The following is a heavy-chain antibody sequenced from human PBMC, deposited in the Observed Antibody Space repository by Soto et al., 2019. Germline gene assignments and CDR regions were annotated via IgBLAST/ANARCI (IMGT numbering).Heavy chain of an antibody. V-gene: IGHV4-39*01. D-gene: IGHD3-9*01. Sequence: PSETLSLTCTVSGGSISSSSYYWGWIRQPPGKGLEWIGSIYYSGSTYYNPSLKSRVTISVDTSKNQFSLKLSSVTAADTAVYYCAKQTTYYDILTGYYSVFDYWGQGTLVTVSS. CDR1: GGSISSSSYY. J-gene: IGHJ4*02. CDR2: IYYSGST. CDR3: AKQTTYYDILTGYYSVFDY.